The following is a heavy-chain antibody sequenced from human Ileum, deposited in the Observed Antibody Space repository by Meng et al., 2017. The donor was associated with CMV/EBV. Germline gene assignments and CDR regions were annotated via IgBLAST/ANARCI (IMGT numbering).Heavy chain of an antibody. J-gene: IGHJ5*02. CDR1: GSTFSNYG. V-gene: IGHV1-18*01. CDR2: ISAYNGNT. CDR3: AREYPGQFDP. Sequence: QLVQSGDEVSKPGASVKVSCKASGSTFSNYGFNWVRQAPGQGLEWMGWISAYNGNTNYAQKLQGRVTMTTDTSTSTAYMELRSLRSDDTAVYYCAREYPGQFDPWGQGTLVTVSS.